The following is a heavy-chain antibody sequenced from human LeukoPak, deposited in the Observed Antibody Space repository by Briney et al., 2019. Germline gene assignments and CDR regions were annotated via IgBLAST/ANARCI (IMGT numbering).Heavy chain of an antibody. J-gene: IGHJ4*02. CDR1: GYTLTELS. CDR2: INPNTGDT. V-gene: IGHV1-2*02. Sequence: ASVKVSCRVSGYTLTELSMHWVRQAPGQGLEWMGWINPNTGDTKYAEKFQGRVTMTRDTTISTAYMELSRLTSDDAAVYYCASYPRYISSPPFDYWGQGTLVTVSS. D-gene: IGHD5-12*01. CDR3: ASYPRYISSPPFDY.